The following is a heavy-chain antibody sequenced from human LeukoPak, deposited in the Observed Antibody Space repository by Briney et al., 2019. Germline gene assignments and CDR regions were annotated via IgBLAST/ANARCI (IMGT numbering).Heavy chain of an antibody. Sequence: GSLRLSCVGSGVTFINYTMNWVRQAPGKGLEWVSVIYSGGSTYYAGSVKGRFTISRDNSKNTLYLQMNSLRAEDTAVYYCARGARSGYRAVSSGYYYGMDVWGQGTTVTVSS. J-gene: IGHJ6*02. CDR1: GVTFINYT. CDR2: IYSGGST. CDR3: ARGARSGYRAVSSGYYYGMDV. D-gene: IGHD5-12*01. V-gene: IGHV3-66*01.